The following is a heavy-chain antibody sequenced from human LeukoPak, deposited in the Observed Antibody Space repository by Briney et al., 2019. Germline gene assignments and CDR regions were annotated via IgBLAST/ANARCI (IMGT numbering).Heavy chain of an antibody. CDR2: ISNTGTT. Sequence: SQTLSLTCTVSGDSITPYYWSWIRQSPGGSLEYIGFISNTGTTNYNPSLRGRVSISVDTSTSQFSLKLKSVTAADSAIYYCTRTFTGAHYYYIPVWGAGTTVSFSS. D-gene: IGHD7-27*01. V-gene: IGHV4-59*08. J-gene: IGHJ6*03. CDR3: TRTFTGAHYYYIPV. CDR1: GDSITPYY.